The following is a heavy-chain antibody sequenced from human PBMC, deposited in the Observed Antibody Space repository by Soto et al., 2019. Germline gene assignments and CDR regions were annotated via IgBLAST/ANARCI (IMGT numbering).Heavy chain of an antibody. CDR3: AKSQGSSTSLEIYYYYDYGMDV. J-gene: IGHJ6*02. D-gene: IGHD2-2*01. CDR2: IIPISETT. CDR1: GGTFSSYA. Sequence: QVQLVQSGAEVKKPGSSVKVSCKASGGTFSSYAISWVRQAPGQGLEWMGGIIPISETTNYAQKFQGRVTITADESKSTADMELSSLRSEDPAVYYCAKSQGSSTSLEIYYYYDYGMDVWGQGTTVTVSS. V-gene: IGHV1-69*01.